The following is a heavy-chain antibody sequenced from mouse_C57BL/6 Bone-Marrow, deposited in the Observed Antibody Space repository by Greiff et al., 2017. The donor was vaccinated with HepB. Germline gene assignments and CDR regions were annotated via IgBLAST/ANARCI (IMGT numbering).Heavy chain of an antibody. D-gene: IGHD1-1*01. J-gene: IGHJ1*03. Sequence: QVQLKQSGAELARPGASVKMSCKASGYTFTSYTMHWVKQRPGQGLEWIGYINPSSGYTKYNQKFKDKATLTADKSSSTAYMQLSSLTSEDSAVYYCARWDYYGSSYWYFDVWGTGTTVTVSS. CDR3: ARWDYYGSSYWYFDV. V-gene: IGHV1-4*01. CDR1: GYTFTSYT. CDR2: INPSSGYT.